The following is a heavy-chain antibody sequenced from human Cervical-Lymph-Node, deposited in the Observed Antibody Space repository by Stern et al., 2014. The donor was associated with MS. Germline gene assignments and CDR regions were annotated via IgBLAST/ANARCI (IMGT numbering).Heavy chain of an antibody. Sequence: EVQLLESGGGLVKPGGSLRLSCAASGFNFRSYSMNWVRQAPGKGLEGVSCISGRGSYGHYADSVKGRFTISRDNAQNTLFLEMNSLTAEDTAVYFCAKDRESVSSSGWSPSYFAMDVWGRGTTVTVS. CDR2: ISGRGSYG. D-gene: IGHD6-19*01. CDR1: GFNFRSYS. V-gene: IGHV3-21*01. CDR3: AKDRESVSSSGWSPSYFAMDV. J-gene: IGHJ6*02.